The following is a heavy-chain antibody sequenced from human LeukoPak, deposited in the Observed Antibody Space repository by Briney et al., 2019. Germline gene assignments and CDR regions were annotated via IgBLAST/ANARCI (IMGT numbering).Heavy chain of an antibody. Sequence: SETLSLTCAVYGGSFSGYYWSWIRQPPGKGLEWIGEINHSGSTNYNPSPKSRVTISVDTSKNQFSLKLSSVTAADTAVYYCARGSGWYGDYFDYWGQGTLVTVSS. V-gene: IGHV4-34*01. D-gene: IGHD6-19*01. CDR1: GGSFSGYY. CDR2: INHSGST. CDR3: ARGSGWYGDYFDY. J-gene: IGHJ4*02.